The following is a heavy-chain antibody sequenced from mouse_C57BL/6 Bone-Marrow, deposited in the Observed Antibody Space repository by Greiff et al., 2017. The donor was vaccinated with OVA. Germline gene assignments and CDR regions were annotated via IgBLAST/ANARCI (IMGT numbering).Heavy chain of an antibody. CDR1: GYTFTSYW. Sequence: VKLQQPGAELVKPGASVKMSCKASGYTFTSYWITWVKQRPGQGLEWIGDIYPGSGSTNYNEKFKSKATLTVDTSSSTAYMQLSSLTSEDSAVYYCARYSNYPAWFAYWGQGTLVTVSA. V-gene: IGHV1-55*01. CDR2: IYPGSGST. J-gene: IGHJ3*01. CDR3: ARYSNYPAWFAY. D-gene: IGHD2-5*01.